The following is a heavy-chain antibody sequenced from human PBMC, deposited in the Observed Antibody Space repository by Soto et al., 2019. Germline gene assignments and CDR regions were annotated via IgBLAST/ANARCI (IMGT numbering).Heavy chain of an antibody. Sequence: SVKVSCKASGGTFSSYAISWVRQAPGQGLEWMGGIIPIFGTANYAQKFQGRVTITADESTSTAYMELSSLRSEDTAVYYCARDRGYSYVNYYYYGMDVWGQGTTVTVSS. CDR1: GGTFSSYA. V-gene: IGHV1-69*13. CDR3: ARDRGYSYVNYYYYGMDV. J-gene: IGHJ6*02. D-gene: IGHD5-18*01. CDR2: IIPIFGTA.